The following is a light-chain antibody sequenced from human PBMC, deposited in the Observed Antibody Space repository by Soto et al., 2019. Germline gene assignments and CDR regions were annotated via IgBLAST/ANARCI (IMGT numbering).Light chain of an antibody. J-gene: IGLJ3*02. CDR3: QVWHIGSYRV. CDR2: DDT. CDR1: NVGSKV. Sequence: SSELTQPPSVSVAPGQTATISCGGNNVGSKVVHWYQQKPGQAPVLVVYDDTYRPSGIPERFSGSNSGNTATLTISRVEAGDEADYYCQVWHIGSYRVFGGGTKLTVL. V-gene: IGLV3-21*02.